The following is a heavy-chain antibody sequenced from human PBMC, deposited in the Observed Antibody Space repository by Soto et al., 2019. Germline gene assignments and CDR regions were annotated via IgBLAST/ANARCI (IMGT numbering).Heavy chain of an antibody. CDR3: ARAPGHSVHSSGWQIDY. D-gene: IGHD6-19*01. V-gene: IGHV3-30-3*01. CDR2: ISFDGNIK. CDR1: GFTFSDYY. J-gene: IGHJ4*02. Sequence: PGGSLRLSCAASGFTFSDYYMSWIRQAPGKGLEWVSVISFDGNIKYYTGSVKGRFTISRDNSKNTLHLQVNSLRTEDTALYYCARAPGHSVHSSGWQIDYWGQGTLVTVSS.